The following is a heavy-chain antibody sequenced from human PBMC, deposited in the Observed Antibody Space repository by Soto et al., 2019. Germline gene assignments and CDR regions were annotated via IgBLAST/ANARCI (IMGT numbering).Heavy chain of an antibody. CDR1: GFTFSDYY. Sequence: GGSLRLSCAASGFTFSDYYMSWIRQAPGKGLEWVSYISSSSYTNYADSVKGRFTISRDNAKTSVHLQMNSLRADDTGVYYCARIGYSSSWYEVDYWGQGTLVTVYS. J-gene: IGHJ4*02. D-gene: IGHD6-13*01. V-gene: IGHV3-11*06. CDR2: ISSSSYT. CDR3: ARIGYSSSWYEVDY.